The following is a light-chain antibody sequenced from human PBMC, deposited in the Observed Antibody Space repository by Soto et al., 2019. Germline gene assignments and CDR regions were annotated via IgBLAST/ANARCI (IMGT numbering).Light chain of an antibody. CDR3: SSYAGNDIVL. CDR2: DVT. Sequence: QSVLTQPPSASGSPGQSVTISCTGTSSDVGGYTYVSWYQQHPGKAPKLLIHDVTERPSGVPDRFSGYRSDSTASLTVSGLQADDEADYYCSSYAGNDIVLFGGGTQLTVL. J-gene: IGLJ2*01. V-gene: IGLV2-8*01. CDR1: SSDVGGYTY.